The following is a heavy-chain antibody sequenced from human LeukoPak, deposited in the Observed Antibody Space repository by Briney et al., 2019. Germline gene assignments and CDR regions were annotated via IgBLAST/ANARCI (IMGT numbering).Heavy chain of an antibody. CDR3: ARGEQLVVGTFDP. D-gene: IGHD6-13*01. J-gene: IGHJ5*02. V-gene: IGHV4-59*12. CDR2: IDYSGRT. Sequence: SETLSLTCTVSGGSTNYYYWSWIRQPPGKGLEWIGYIDYSGRTKYNPSLKSRVTISVDTSKNQFSLKLSSVTATDTAVYYCARGEQLVVGTFDPWGQGTLVTVSS. CDR1: GGSTNYYY.